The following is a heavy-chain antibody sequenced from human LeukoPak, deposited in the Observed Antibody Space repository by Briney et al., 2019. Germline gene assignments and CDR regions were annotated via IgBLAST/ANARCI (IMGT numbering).Heavy chain of an antibody. V-gene: IGHV1-2*02. Sequence: GASVKVSCKASGYTFTGYYMHWMRQAPGQGLEWMGWINPNSGGTNYAQKFQGRVTMTRDTSISTAYMELSRLRSDDTAVYYCARGRKWEPYGMDVWGQGTTVTVSS. CDR1: GYTFTGYY. CDR3: ARGRKWEPYGMDV. CDR2: INPNSGGT. D-gene: IGHD1-26*01. J-gene: IGHJ6*02.